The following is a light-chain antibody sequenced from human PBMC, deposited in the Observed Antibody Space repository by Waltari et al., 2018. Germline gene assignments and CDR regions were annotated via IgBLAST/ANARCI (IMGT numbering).Light chain of an antibody. Sequence: DIQMTQSPSSLSASVGDRVTITCQASQDIRNYLNWYQQKPGKAPKLLIYDASNLETGVPSRFSGSGSGTDFTFTISSLQSEDIATYYCQQYDNLPSFGGGTKVEIK. V-gene: IGKV1-33*01. J-gene: IGKJ4*01. CDR2: DAS. CDR1: QDIRNY. CDR3: QQYDNLPS.